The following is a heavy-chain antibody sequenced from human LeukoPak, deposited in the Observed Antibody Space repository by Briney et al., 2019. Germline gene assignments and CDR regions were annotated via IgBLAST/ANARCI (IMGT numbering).Heavy chain of an antibody. CDR3: ARRDISGWFSLDS. J-gene: IGHJ4*02. Sequence: GGSLRLSCVASGFTFSSYPMSWVRQAPGKVLEWVSSISAGGGSAYYADSVKGRFTISRDNSKNMFHLQMDSLRAEDTALYYCARRDISGWFSLDSWGQGTLVTVSS. CDR2: ISAGGGSA. D-gene: IGHD6-19*01. CDR1: GFTFSSYP. V-gene: IGHV3-23*01.